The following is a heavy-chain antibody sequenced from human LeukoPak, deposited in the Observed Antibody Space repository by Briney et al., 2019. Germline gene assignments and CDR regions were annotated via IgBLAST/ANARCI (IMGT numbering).Heavy chain of an antibody. Sequence: GESLNISCKGSGYSFTIHWIAWVRQMPGKGLEWMGIIYPGDSDTSYSPSFQGQVTISADESISTAYLQRSSLKASDTAMYYCARLYKTTSPLDYWGQGTLVTVSS. CDR1: GYSFTIHW. CDR3: ARLYKTTSPLDY. V-gene: IGHV5-51*01. CDR2: IYPGDSDT. J-gene: IGHJ4*02. D-gene: IGHD1-14*01.